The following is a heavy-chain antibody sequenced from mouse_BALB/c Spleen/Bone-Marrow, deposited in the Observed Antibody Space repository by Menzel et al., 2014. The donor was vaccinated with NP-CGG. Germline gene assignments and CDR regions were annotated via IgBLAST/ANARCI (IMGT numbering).Heavy chain of an antibody. Sequence: EVQLQQSGAELVKPGASVKLSCTASGFNIKDTYMHWAKRRPEQGLEWIGRIDPANGNTKYDPKFQGKATITADTSSNTAYLQLSSLTSEDTAVYYCANYYYGSSLFAYWGQGTLVTVSA. CDR1: GFNIKDTY. CDR3: ANYYYGSSLFAY. J-gene: IGHJ3*01. D-gene: IGHD1-1*01. CDR2: IDPANGNT. V-gene: IGHV14-3*02.